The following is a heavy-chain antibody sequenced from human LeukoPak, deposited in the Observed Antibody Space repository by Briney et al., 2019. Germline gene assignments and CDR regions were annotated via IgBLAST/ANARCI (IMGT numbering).Heavy chain of an antibody. CDR3: ARDRGKDYFDS. CDR2: VRNDGSDT. Sequence: PGGSLRLSCVASGFTFSSHGMHWVRQAPGKRLEWVAFVRNDGSDTYHANSVKGRFSISRDDSKNTLYLQMNSLRPEDTAIYYCARDRGKDYFDSWGQGTQVTVSS. D-gene: IGHD4-23*01. CDR1: GFTFSSHG. J-gene: IGHJ4*02. V-gene: IGHV3-30*02.